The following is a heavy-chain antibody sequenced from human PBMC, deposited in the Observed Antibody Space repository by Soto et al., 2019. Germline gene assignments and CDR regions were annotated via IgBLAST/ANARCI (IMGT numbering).Heavy chain of an antibody. Sequence: PGGSLRLSCFASGFSCGGDEMDSAHRNIGTGRGRAAFTLYDGSSNYYADSVKGRFTMSRDRSKYLLYLQMNSRRTEDTAVYYCVRRSTVSYNAVDVWGQVTTGTLAS. V-gene: IGHV3-30*03. CDR2: TLYDGSSN. CDR3: VRRSTVSYNAVDV. D-gene: IGHD4-17*01. CDR1: GFSCGGDE. J-gene: IGHJ6*01.